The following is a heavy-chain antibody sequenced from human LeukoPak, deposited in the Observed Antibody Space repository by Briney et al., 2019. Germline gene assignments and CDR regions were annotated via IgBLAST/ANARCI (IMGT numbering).Heavy chain of an antibody. CDR1: GFTFSSYS. D-gene: IGHD2-15*01. V-gene: IGHV3-21*01. J-gene: IGHJ4*02. CDR2: ISSSSSYI. Sequence: GGSLRLSCAASGFTFSSYSMNWVRQAPGKGPEWVSSISSSSSYIYYADSVKGRFTISRDNAKNSLYLQMNSLRAEDTAVYYCASVGYCSGGSCDLDYWGQGTLVTVSS. CDR3: ASVGYCSGGSCDLDY.